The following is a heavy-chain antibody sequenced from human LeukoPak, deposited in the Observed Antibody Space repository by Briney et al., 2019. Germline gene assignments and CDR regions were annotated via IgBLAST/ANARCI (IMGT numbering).Heavy chain of an antibody. V-gene: IGHV3-30*03. J-gene: IGHJ4*02. CDR3: AREGHDYGDYVFDY. Sequence: GGSLRLSCAASGFTFSSYSMNWVRQAPGKGLEWVAVISYDGSNKYYADSVKGRFTISRDNSKNTLYLQMNSLRAEDTAVYCCAREGHDYGDYVFDYWGQGTLVTVSS. CDR1: GFTFSSYS. CDR2: ISYDGSNK. D-gene: IGHD4-17*01.